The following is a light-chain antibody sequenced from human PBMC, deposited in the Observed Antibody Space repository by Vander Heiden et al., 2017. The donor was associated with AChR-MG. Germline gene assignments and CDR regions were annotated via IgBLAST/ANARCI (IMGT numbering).Light chain of an antibody. J-gene: IGLJ1*01. Sequence: QSVLTQPPSVSGAPGQRVTISSTGSTSNIGADYNVHWYQPLPGTAPKILIYGNNNRPSGVSDRFSGSKSGTSASLAITGLQAEDEADYYGQSYDSSLSGYGCGSGTRVTVL. CDR2: GNN. CDR1: TSNIGADYN. CDR3: QSYDSSLSGYG. V-gene: IGLV1-40*01.